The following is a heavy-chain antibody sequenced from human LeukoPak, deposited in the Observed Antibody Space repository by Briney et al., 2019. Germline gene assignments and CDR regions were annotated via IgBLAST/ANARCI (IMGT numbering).Heavy chain of an antibody. CDR3: AKVRDTRDWYKDAFDI. CDR1: GFTFTSYA. V-gene: IGHV3-23*01. D-gene: IGHD6-19*01. CDR2: ITGTGGST. J-gene: IGHJ3*02. Sequence: GESLRLSCAASGFTFTSYAMSWVRQAPGKGLEWVSAITGTGGSTYYAASVKGRFTVSRDNSKNTLYLQMSSLRAEDTAMYYCAKVRDTRDWYKDAFDIWGQGTRVTVSS.